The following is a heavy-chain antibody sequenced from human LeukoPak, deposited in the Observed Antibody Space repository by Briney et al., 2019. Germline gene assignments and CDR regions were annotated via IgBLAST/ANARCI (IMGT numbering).Heavy chain of an antibody. CDR3: ARLSPPSSGYYPGYYFDY. D-gene: IGHD3-22*01. J-gene: IGHJ4*02. CDR1: GGSISSGDW. Sequence: PSGTLSLTCAVSGGSISSGDWWSWVRQPPGKGLEWIGEIHHSGSTNYNPSLKSRVTISVDKSKNQFSLKLSSVTAADTAMYYCARLSPPSSGYYPGYYFDYWGQGTLVTVSS. V-gene: IGHV4-4*02. CDR2: IHHSGST.